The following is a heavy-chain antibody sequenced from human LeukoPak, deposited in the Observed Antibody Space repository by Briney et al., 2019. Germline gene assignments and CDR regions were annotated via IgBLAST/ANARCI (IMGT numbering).Heavy chain of an antibody. CDR2: IYYSGST. Sequence: SETLSLTCTVSSGSISDYYWSWIRQPAGKGLEWIGYIYYSGSTNYNPSLKSRVTISVDTSKNQFSLKLSSVTAADTAVYYCARGAYYYGSGPYYYYGMDVWGQGTTVTVSS. CDR3: ARGAYYYGSGPYYYYGMDV. V-gene: IGHV4-59*01. J-gene: IGHJ6*02. CDR1: SGSISDYY. D-gene: IGHD3-10*01.